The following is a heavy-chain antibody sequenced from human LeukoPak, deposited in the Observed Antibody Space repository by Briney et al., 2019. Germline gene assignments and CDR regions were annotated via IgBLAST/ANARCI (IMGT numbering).Heavy chain of an antibody. V-gene: IGHV1-2*02. CDR3: ARDVAVAGTSRRGFGY. J-gene: IGHJ4*02. D-gene: IGHD6-19*01. CDR1: GYSFSDYF. Sequence: ASVKVSCTAPGYSFSDYFMHWVRQAPGQGLEWMGWINPHTGGINYAQKFQGRVTLTRDTSISTAYMELSRLRSDDTAVYYCARDVAVAGTSRRGFGYWGQGTLVTVSS. CDR2: INPHTGGI.